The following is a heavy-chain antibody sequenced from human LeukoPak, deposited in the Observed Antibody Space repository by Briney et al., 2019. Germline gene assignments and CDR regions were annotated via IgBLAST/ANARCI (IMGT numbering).Heavy chain of an antibody. CDR3: ARPYPRDDVQQLGALDY. V-gene: IGHV3-64*01. J-gene: IGHJ4*02. D-gene: IGHD6-13*01. CDR2: ISSNGGST. Sequence: QPGGSLRLSCAASGFTFSSYAMHWVRQAPGKGLEYVSAISSNGGSTYYANSVKGRFTISRDNSKNTLYLQMGSLRAEDMAVYYCARPYPRDDVQQLGALDYWGQGTLVTVSS. CDR1: GFTFSSYA.